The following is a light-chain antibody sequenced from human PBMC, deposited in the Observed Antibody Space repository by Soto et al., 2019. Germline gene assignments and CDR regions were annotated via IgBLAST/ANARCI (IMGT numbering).Light chain of an antibody. J-gene: IGKJ2*01. CDR2: AAS. CDR3: QQTYRYPRT. Sequence: DIRMTQSPSSLSASVGDRVTITCRASKSIGTYLNWYQHRLGNAPNLLIYAASNLKSGVPSRFSGSGSARDFTRTSSGLQPEDFATYYWQQTYRYPRTFGKGTKLEIK. CDR1: KSIGTY. V-gene: IGKV1-39*01.